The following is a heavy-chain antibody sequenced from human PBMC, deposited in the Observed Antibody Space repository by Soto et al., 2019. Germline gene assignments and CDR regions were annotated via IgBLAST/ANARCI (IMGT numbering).Heavy chain of an antibody. CDR2: ISYDGSNK. D-gene: IGHD3-3*01. CDR3: ARSVKDDFWSGPGGY. Sequence: QVQLVESGGGVVQPGRSLRLSCAASGFTFSSYAMHWVRQAPGKGLEWVAVISYDGSNKYYADSVKGRFTISRDNSKNTLYLQMNSLRAEDTAVYYCARSVKDDFWSGPGGYWGQGTLVTVSS. J-gene: IGHJ4*02. CDR1: GFTFSSYA. V-gene: IGHV3-30-3*01.